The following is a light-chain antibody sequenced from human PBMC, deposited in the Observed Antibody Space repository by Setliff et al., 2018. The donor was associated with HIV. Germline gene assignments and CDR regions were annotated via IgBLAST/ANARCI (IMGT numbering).Light chain of an antibody. CDR3: ISYTSSITWV. V-gene: IGLV2-14*01. J-gene: IGLJ3*02. Sequence: QSALTQPASVSGSPGQSNTISRTGTSSDVGGYSYVSWYQQHPGRAPKLIIYEVSNRPSGVSDRFSGSKSGNTASLTISGLQAEDEADYYCISYTSSITWVFGGGTKVTVL. CDR2: EVS. CDR1: SSDVGGYSY.